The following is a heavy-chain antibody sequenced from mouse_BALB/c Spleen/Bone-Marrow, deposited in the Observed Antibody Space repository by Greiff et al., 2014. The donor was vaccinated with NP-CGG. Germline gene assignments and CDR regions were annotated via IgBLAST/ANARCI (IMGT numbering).Heavy chain of an antibody. CDR3: AHDAPFAY. J-gene: IGHJ3*01. Sequence: VQLQQPGAELVKPGASVKLSCTTSGFNIKDTYIHWVKQRPEQGLEWIGRIDPANGNTKYDPELQGKATITAGTSSNTAYLHLSSLTSEDTAVYSCAHDAPFAYWGQGTLVTVSA. D-gene: IGHD2-3*01. V-gene: IGHV14-3*02. CDR2: IDPANGNT. CDR1: GFNIKDTY.